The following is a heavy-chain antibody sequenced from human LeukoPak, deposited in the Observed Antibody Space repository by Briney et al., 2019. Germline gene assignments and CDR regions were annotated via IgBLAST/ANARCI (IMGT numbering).Heavy chain of an antibody. J-gene: IGHJ6*03. Sequence: GASVKVSCKASGGTFSSYAISWVRQAPGQGLERMGRIIPIFGTANYAKKFQGRVTITTDESTSTAYMELSSLRSEDTAVYYCARGVPIRDYYYYYMDVWGKGTTVTVSS. CDR1: GGTFSSYA. V-gene: IGHV1-69*05. CDR2: IIPIFGTA. D-gene: IGHD5-24*01. CDR3: ARGVPIRDYYYYYMDV.